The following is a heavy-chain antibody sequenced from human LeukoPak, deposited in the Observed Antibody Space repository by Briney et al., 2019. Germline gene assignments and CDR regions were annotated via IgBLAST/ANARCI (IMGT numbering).Heavy chain of an antibody. CDR2: INHSGST. CDR3: ARGLTTFDY. Sequence: SETLSLTCAVYGGSFSGYYWSWIRQPPGKGLEWIGEINHSGSTNYSPSLKSRVTISIDTSKNQSSLKLNSVTAADTAVYYCARGLTTFDYWGQGTLVTVSS. CDR1: GGSFSGYY. J-gene: IGHJ4*02. V-gene: IGHV4-34*01. D-gene: IGHD4-11*01.